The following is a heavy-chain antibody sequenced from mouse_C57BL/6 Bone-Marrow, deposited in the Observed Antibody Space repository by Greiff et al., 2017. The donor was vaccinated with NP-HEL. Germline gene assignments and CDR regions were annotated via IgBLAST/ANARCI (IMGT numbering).Heavy chain of an antibody. J-gene: IGHJ1*03. CDR2: IYPRDGST. CDR3: ASGSNYGDWYFDV. Sequence: VQLQESDAELVKPGASVKISCKVSGYTFTDHTIHWMKQRPEQGLEWIGYIYPRDGSTKYNEKFKGKATLTADKSSSTAYMQLNSLTSEDSAVYFCASGSNYGDWYFDVWGTGTTVTVSS. V-gene: IGHV1-78*01. CDR1: GYTFTDHT. D-gene: IGHD1-1*01.